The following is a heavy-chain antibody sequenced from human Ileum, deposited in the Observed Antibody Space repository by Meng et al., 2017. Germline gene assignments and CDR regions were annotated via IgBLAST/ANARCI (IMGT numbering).Heavy chain of an antibody. Sequence: EVQVVESGGGLVQPGGSLRLACAASGFSVSNEFMSWVRQAQGKGLEWVSVIYSSGGTDYADSVKGRFTTSRDSSKNTMYLQMNNLRADDTAMYYCTRGEDHWGQGTLVTVSS. V-gene: IGHV3-66*01. CDR2: IYSSGGT. CDR3: TRGEDH. CDR1: GFSVSNEF. J-gene: IGHJ4*02.